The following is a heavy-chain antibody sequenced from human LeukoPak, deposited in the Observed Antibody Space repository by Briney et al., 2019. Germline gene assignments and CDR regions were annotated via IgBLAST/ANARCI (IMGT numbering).Heavy chain of an antibody. J-gene: IGHJ6*02. CDR2: INAGDGST. D-gene: IGHD2-2*01. Sequence: ASVKVSCKASGYTFAEYAIHWVRQAPGQRLEWMGWINAGDGSTRYSQKFHGGVTITRDTSASTAYMELSSLRSEDTAVYYCARSILVVPVASHLNYGVDVWGLGTTVTVSS. CDR1: GYTFAEYA. CDR3: ARSILVVPVASHLNYGVDV. V-gene: IGHV1-3*01.